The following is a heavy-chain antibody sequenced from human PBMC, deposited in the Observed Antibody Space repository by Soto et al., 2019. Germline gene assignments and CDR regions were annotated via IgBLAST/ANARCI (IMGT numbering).Heavy chain of an antibody. D-gene: IGHD1-26*01. CDR3: ARIVVGATVDL. V-gene: IGHV4-61*01. Sequence: SETLSLTXSVSGDSVSSDRYFWTWIRQPPGKGLEWIAYISYTGDTNYNPSLKSRVTISVDTSRNQFSLTLTSVTAADAAVYFCARIVVGATVDLWGQGSLVTVSS. CDR1: GDSVSSDRYF. J-gene: IGHJ5*02. CDR2: ISYTGDT.